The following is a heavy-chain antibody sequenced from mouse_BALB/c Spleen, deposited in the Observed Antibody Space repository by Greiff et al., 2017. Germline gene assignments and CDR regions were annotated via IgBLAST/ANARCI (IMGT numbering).Heavy chain of an antibody. Sequence: QVQLKQSGPGLVAPSQSLSITCTVSGFSLTGYGVNWVRQPPGKGLEWLGMIWGDGSTDYNSALKSRLSISKDNSKSQVFLKMNSLQTDDTARYYCARDPQGYYYAMDYWGQGTSVTVSS. D-gene: IGHD3-2*02. J-gene: IGHJ4*01. CDR3: ARDPQGYYYAMDY. V-gene: IGHV2-6-7*01. CDR1: GFSLTGYG. CDR2: IWGDGST.